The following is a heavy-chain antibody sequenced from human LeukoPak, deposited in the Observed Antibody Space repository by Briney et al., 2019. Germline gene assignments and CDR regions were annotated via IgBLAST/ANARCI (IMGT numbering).Heavy chain of an antibody. J-gene: IGHJ4*02. CDR3: AKDRKPYGDYVGGYFDY. V-gene: IGHV3-23*01. CDR1: GFTFSTYA. D-gene: IGHD4-17*01. CDR2: ISGGGDIT. Sequence: PGGSLRLSCAASGFTFSTYAMSWVRQTPAKGLEWVSVISGGGDITYYADSVKGRFTISRDNSKNTLYLQINSLRAEDTAVYYCAKDRKPYGDYVGGYFDYWGQGTLVTVSS.